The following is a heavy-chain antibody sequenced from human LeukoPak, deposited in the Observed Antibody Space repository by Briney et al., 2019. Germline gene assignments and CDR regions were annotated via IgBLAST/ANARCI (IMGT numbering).Heavy chain of an antibody. CDR3: ARVTFGGVVADFDY. V-gene: IGHV1-8*01. Sequence: ASVEVSCKASGYTFTSYDINWVRQAPGQGLEWMGWMNPNSGNTGYAQKFQGRVTMTRNTSISTAYMELSSLRSEDTAVYYCARVTFGGVVADFDYWGQGTLVTVSS. CDR1: GYTFTSYD. J-gene: IGHJ4*02. D-gene: IGHD3-16*02. CDR2: MNPNSGNT.